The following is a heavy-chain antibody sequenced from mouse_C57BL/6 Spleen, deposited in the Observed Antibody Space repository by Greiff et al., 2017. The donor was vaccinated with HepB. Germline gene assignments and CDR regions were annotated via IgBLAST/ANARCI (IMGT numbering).Heavy chain of an antibody. Sequence: VQLQQSGPELVKPGASVKISCKASGYAFSSSWMNWVKQRPGKGLEWIGRIYPGDGDTNYNGKFKGKATLTADKSSSTAYMQLSSLTSEDSAVYFCARKGNYGSLYAMDDWGQGTSVTVSS. CDR2: IYPGDGDT. V-gene: IGHV1-82*01. CDR3: ARKGNYGSLYAMDD. CDR1: GYAFSSSW. D-gene: IGHD1-1*01. J-gene: IGHJ4*01.